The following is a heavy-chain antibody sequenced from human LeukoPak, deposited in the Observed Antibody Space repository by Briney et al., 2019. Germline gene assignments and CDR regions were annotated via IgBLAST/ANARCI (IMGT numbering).Heavy chain of an antibody. J-gene: IGHJ4*02. V-gene: IGHV4-61*01. CDR3: ARTGGFGGATGY. CDR2: IYYSGST. Sequence: SETLSLTCTVSGGSISCGSYYWSWIRQPPGKGLEWVGYIYYSGSTNYNPSLKSRVTMSVDTSKNQFSLKLSSVTAADTAVYYCARTGGFGGATGYWGQGTLVTVSS. D-gene: IGHD1-26*01. CDR1: GGSISCGSYY.